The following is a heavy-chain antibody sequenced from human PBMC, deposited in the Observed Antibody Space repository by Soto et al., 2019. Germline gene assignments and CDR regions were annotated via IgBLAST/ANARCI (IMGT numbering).Heavy chain of an antibody. J-gene: IGHJ6*02. D-gene: IGHD3-22*01. Sequence: QVQLQESGPGLVKPSQTLSLTCTVSGGSISSGGYYWSWIRQHPGKGLEWIGYIYYSGSTYYNPSLQPRVTIAADTAKNQFSLKQSSVTAADTAVYYCARHNYDSSGTAVDVWGQGTTVTVSS. CDR2: IYYSGST. CDR3: ARHNYDSSGTAVDV. V-gene: IGHV4-31*03. CDR1: GGSISSGGYY.